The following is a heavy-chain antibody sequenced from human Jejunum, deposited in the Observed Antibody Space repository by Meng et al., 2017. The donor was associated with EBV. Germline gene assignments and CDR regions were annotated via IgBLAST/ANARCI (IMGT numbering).Heavy chain of an antibody. CDR2: IHHSGST. J-gene: IGHJ4*02. CDR1: GGSISTDNW. CDR3: ARDRGVEDY. V-gene: IGHV4-4*02. D-gene: IGHD5-24*01. Sequence: QVPLQEAGPGLVKPSGTLSLTCAFSGGSISTDNWWSWGRQPPGKGLEYIGEIHHSGSTKYNPSLKSRVTISVDKSNNHFSLKLSSVTAADTVVYYCARDRGVEDYWGQGTLVTVSS.